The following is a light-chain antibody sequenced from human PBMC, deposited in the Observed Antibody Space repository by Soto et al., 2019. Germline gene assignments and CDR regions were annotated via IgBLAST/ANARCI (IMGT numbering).Light chain of an antibody. J-gene: IGKJ1*01. CDR3: QQYNSYSQT. Sequence: DIQLTQSPSFLSASVGDRVTITCRASQSISSWLAWYQQKPGKAPKLLIYDASSLESGVPSRFSGSGSGTEFTLNISSMQHDDFANYYCQQYNSYSQTFGKGTKGDIK. CDR1: QSISSW. CDR2: DAS. V-gene: IGKV1-5*01.